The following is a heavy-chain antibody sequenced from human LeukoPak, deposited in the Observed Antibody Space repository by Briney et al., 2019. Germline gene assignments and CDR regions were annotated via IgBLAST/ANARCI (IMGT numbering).Heavy chain of an antibody. CDR2: INSNGDST. D-gene: IGHD6-19*01. CDR1: GFTFSIFT. CDR3: AKDGLCPNVCPTKIAVAGYFDY. J-gene: IGHJ4*02. Sequence: GESLRLSCAASGFTFSIFTMSWVRQAPGKRLEWISTINSNGDSTYYADSVKGRFTISRDNSKNTVFLQMNSLRAEDTAVYYCAKDGLCPNVCPTKIAVAGYFDYWGQGILVTVSS. V-gene: IGHV3-23*01.